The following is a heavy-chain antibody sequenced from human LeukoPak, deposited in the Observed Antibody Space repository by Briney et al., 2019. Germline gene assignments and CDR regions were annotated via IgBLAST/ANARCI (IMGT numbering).Heavy chain of an antibody. CDR1: GYTFTSYG. Sequence: ASVKVSCKASGYTFTSYGISWVRQAPGQGLEWMGWISAYNGNTNYAQKLQGRVTMTTDTSTSTAYMELRSLRSDDTAVYYCARDPHHLNNYPPDYWGQGTLVTVSS. CDR3: ARDPHHLNNYPPDY. J-gene: IGHJ4*02. CDR2: ISAYNGNT. V-gene: IGHV1-18*01. D-gene: IGHD1-1*01.